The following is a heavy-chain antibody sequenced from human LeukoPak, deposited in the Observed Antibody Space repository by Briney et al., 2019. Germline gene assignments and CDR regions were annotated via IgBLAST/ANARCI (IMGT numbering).Heavy chain of an antibody. CDR3: AREMDGPYGSGSPLDY. J-gene: IGHJ4*02. V-gene: IGHV3-11*01. D-gene: IGHD3-10*01. CDR1: GSTFSEYY. CDR2: ISSSGSTT. Sequence: GGSLRLSCAASGSTFSEYYMSWIRHAPAKGLEWVSYISSSGSTTYYADSVKGRFTISRDNAKNSLYLQMNSLRAEDTAVYYCAREMDGPYGSGSPLDYWGQGTLVTVSS.